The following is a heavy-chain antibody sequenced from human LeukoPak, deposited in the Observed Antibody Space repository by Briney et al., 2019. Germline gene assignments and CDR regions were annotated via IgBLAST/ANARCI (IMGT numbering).Heavy chain of an antibody. J-gene: IGHJ3*02. D-gene: IGHD5-24*01. Sequence: GASVKVSCKASGYTFTSYYMHWVRQAPGQGLEWMGIIHPSGGSTRYAQKFQGRVTMTRDTSTSTVYMELSSLRSEDTAVYYCARAYGDGYNSDAFDIWGQGTLVTVSS. CDR2: IHPSGGST. CDR1: GYTFTSYY. CDR3: ARAYGDGYNSDAFDI. V-gene: IGHV1-46*01.